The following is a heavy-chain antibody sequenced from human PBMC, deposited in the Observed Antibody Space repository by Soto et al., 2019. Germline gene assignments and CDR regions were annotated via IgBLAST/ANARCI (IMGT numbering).Heavy chain of an antibody. CDR1: GDSVSSNSAA. CDR2: TYYRSKWYN. D-gene: IGHD1-26*01. J-gene: IGHJ3*02. V-gene: IGHV6-1*01. Sequence: SQTLSLTRAISGDSVSSNSAAWNWIRQSPSRGLEWLGRTYYRSKWYNDYAVSVKSRITINPDTSKNQFSLQLNSVTPEDTAVYYCARDVLDSGSPGRALDIWGQGTMVTVSS. CDR3: ARDVLDSGSPGRALDI.